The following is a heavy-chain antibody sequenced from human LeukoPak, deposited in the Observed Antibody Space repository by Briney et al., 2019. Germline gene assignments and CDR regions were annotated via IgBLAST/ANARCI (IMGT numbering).Heavy chain of an antibody. CDR2: IWQDGSNQ. V-gene: IGHV3-33*01. D-gene: IGHD4-23*01. J-gene: IGHJ2*01. CDR3: ARDYGGNYWYFDL. Sequence: GRSLRLSCAASGFRFSSYVMNWVRQAPGKGLEWVALIWQDGSNQYYADSVKGRFTISRDNSKNTLYLQMNSLRAEDTAVYYCARDYGGNYWYFDLWGRGTLVIVSS. CDR1: GFRFSSYV.